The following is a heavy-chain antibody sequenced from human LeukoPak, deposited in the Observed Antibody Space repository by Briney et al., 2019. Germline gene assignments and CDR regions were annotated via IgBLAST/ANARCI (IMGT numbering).Heavy chain of an antibody. J-gene: IGHJ4*02. CDR2: ISSNGGST. Sequence: PGGSLRLSCAASGFTFSSYAMHWVRQAPGKGLEYVSAISSNGGSTYYANSVKGRFTISRDNSKNTLYLQMGSVRAEDTAVYYCARATYYYGSGSYGYFDYWGQGTLVTVSS. CDR1: GFTFSSYA. CDR3: ARATYYYGSGSYGYFDY. D-gene: IGHD3-10*01. V-gene: IGHV3-64*01.